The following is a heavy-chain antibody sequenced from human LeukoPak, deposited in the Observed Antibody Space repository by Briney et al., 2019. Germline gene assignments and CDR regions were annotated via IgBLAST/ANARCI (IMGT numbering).Heavy chain of an antibody. V-gene: IGHV4-59*01. CDR1: GVSISSYY. J-gene: IGHJ4*02. CDR3: ARGVQVGATPYFDY. Sequence: SETLSLTCTVSGVSISSYYWSWIRQPPGKGLEWIGYIYYSGSTNYNPSRKSRVTISVDTSKNQFSLKLSSVTAADTAVYYCARGVQVGATPYFDYWGQGTLVTVSS. CDR2: IYYSGST. D-gene: IGHD1-26*01.